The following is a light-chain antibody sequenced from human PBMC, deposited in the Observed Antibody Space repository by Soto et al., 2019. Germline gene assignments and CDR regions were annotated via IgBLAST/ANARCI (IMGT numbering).Light chain of an antibody. J-gene: IGKJ4*01. CDR2: GVS. Sequence: EIVLTQSPGTLSLSPGERATPSCRASQSVSSNSLTWYQQKPGQAPRLLIYGVSTRATGIPDRFSGSGSGTDFSLAISRLEPEDFAVYYCQQCASSPFTFGGGTKVEIK. CDR1: QSVSSNS. CDR3: QQCASSPFT. V-gene: IGKV3-20*01.